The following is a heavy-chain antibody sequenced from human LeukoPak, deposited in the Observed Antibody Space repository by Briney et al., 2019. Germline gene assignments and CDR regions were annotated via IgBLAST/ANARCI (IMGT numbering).Heavy chain of an antibody. Sequence: PGRSLRLSCAASGFTFSSYGMHWVRQAPGKGLEWVAVISYDGSNKYYADSVKGRFTISRDNSKNTLYLQMNSLRAGDTAVYYCAKDSEMNYDFWSGYYNWFDPWGQGTLVTVSS. CDR1: GFTFSSYG. V-gene: IGHV3-30*18. D-gene: IGHD3-3*01. CDR3: AKDSEMNYDFWSGYYNWFDP. CDR2: ISYDGSNK. J-gene: IGHJ5*02.